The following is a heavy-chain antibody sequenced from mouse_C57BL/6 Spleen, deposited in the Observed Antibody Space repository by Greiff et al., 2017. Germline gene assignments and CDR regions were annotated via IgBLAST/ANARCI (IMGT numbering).Heavy chain of an antibody. D-gene: IGHD2-4*01. CDR2: INPSTGGT. CDR1: GYSFTGYY. Sequence: EVQLVESGPELVKPGASVKISCKASGYSFTGYYMNWVKQSPEKSLEWIGEINPSTGGTTYNQKFKAKATLTVDKSSSTAYMQLKSLTSEDSAVYYCARRGYDYDYFDYWGQGTTLTVSS. V-gene: IGHV1-42*01. CDR3: ARRGYDYDYFDY. J-gene: IGHJ2*01.